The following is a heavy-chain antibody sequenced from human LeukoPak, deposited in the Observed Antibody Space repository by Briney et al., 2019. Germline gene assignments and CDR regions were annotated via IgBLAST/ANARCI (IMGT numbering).Heavy chain of an antibody. J-gene: IGHJ4*02. V-gene: IGHV1-69*01. CDR3: ARDGGGAYYDYVWGSYRQFDY. D-gene: IGHD3-16*02. Sequence: SVKVSCKSSGGTFSSYAIIWVRQAPGQGLEWMGGIIPIFGTANYAQKFQGRVTITADESTRTAYMELSSLRSEDTAVYYCARDGGGAYYDYVWGSYRQFDYWGQGTLVTVSS. CDR1: GGTFSSYA. CDR2: IIPIFGTA.